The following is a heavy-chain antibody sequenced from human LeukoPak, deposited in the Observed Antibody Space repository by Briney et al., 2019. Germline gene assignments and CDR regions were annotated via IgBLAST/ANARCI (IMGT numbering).Heavy chain of an antibody. CDR1: GFTFSSYA. CDR2: ISGNGGST. J-gene: IGHJ3*02. D-gene: IGHD5-12*01. Sequence: PGGSLRLSCAASGFTFSSYAMHWVRQAPGKGLQYVSTISGNGGSTYYANSVKGRFTISRDNSKNTLYLQMDSLRAEDMAVYYCARERYSSYDFDALDIWGQGTMVTVSS. CDR3: ARERYSSYDFDALDI. V-gene: IGHV3-64*01.